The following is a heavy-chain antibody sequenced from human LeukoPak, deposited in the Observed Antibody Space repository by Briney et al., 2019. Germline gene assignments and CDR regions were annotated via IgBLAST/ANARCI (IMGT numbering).Heavy chain of an antibody. CDR2: VHYSGTT. J-gene: IGHJ4*02. CDR1: GGSISTSAYY. D-gene: IGHD1-7*01. CDR3: ATRNWNYGHFDY. Sequence: PSETLSLTCIVSGGSISTSAYYWGWIRQPPGEGLEWIGNVHYSGTTHYNPSLKSRVTISLDTSKNQLSLRLNSVTAADTAVYYCATRNWNYGHFDYWGQGTLVTVSS. V-gene: IGHV4-39*01.